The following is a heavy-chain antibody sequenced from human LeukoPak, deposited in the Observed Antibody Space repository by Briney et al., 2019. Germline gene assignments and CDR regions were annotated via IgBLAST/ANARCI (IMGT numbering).Heavy chain of an antibody. CDR2: IYHSGST. CDR1: GGSISSGGYS. D-gene: IGHD5-24*01. V-gene: IGHV4-30-2*01. CDR3: ARERRDGYSCYFDY. Sequence: SETLSLTCAVSGGSISSGGYSWSWIRQPPGKGLEWIGYIYHSGSTYYNPSLKSRVTISVDRSKNQFSLKLSSATAADTAVYYCARERRDGYSCYFDYWGQGTLVTVSS. J-gene: IGHJ4*02.